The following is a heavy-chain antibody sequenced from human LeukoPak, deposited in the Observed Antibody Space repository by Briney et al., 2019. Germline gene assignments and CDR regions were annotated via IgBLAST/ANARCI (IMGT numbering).Heavy chain of an antibody. V-gene: IGHV5-51*01. Sequence: GESLKISCKGSGYSFTSYWIGWVRQMPGKGLEWMGIIYPGDSDTRYSPSFQGQVTISADKSISTAYLQWSSLKASDTAMYYCASGWGVCSGGSCYSSLNAFDIWGQGTMVTVSS. CDR3: ASGWGVCSGGSCYSSLNAFDI. D-gene: IGHD2-15*01. CDR1: GYSFTSYW. J-gene: IGHJ3*02. CDR2: IYPGDSDT.